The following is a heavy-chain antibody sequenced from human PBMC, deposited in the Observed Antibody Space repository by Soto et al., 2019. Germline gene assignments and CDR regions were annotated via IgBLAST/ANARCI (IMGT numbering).Heavy chain of an antibody. J-gene: IGHJ4*02. CDR2: INSDGSST. D-gene: IGHD2-21*01. CDR1: GFTFSNYW. CDR3: VRGDGDRYDGHGYLGRH. V-gene: IGHV3-74*01. Sequence: GGSLRLSCAAPGFTFSNYWMHWVRQAPGKGLVWVSRINSDGSSTSYADSVKGRFTISRDNAKNTLYLQMNSARVEDTAVYYCVRGDGDRYDGHGYLGRHWGQGSLVTVSS.